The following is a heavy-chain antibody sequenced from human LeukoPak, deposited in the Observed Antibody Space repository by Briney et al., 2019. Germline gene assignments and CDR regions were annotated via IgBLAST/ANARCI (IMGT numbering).Heavy chain of an antibody. D-gene: IGHD3-22*01. J-gene: IGHJ4*02. Sequence: PGGSLRLSCAVSGFTFSDYYMSWIRQAPGKGLEWVSYISSSGSTIYYADSVKGRFTIFRDNAKNSLYLQMNSLRAEDTAVYYCARDVIPDYYDSSGAFDYWGQGTLVTVSS. CDR2: ISSSGSTI. V-gene: IGHV3-11*04. CDR1: GFTFSDYY. CDR3: ARDVIPDYYDSSGAFDY.